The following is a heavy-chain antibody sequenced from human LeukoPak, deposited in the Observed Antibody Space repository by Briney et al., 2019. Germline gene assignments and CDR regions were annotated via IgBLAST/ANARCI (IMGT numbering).Heavy chain of an antibody. CDR1: GFTFDDYA. CDR2: ISWNSGSI. J-gene: IGHJ4*02. V-gene: IGHV3-9*01. CDR3: AKDSGVVVAAHFDY. D-gene: IGHD2-15*01. Sequence: PGGSLRLSCAASGFTFDDYAMHWVRQAPGKGLEWVSGISWNSGSIGYADSVKGRFTISRDNAKNPLYLQMNSLRAEDTALYYCAKDSGVVVAAHFDYWGQGTLVTVSS.